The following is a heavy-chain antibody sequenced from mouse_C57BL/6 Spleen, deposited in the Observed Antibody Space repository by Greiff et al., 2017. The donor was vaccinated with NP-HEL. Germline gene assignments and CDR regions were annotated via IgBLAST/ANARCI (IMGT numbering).Heavy chain of an antibody. CDR2: IDPSDSYT. J-gene: IGHJ2*01. Sequence: QVQLQQPGAELVMPGASVKLSCKASGYTFTSYWMHWVKQRPGQGLEWIGEIDPSDSYTNYNQKFKGKSTLTVDKSSSTAYMQLSSLTSEDSAVYYCARDYSNYHDYWGQGTTLTVSS. D-gene: IGHD2-5*01. CDR3: ARDYSNYHDY. V-gene: IGHV1-69*01. CDR1: GYTFTSYW.